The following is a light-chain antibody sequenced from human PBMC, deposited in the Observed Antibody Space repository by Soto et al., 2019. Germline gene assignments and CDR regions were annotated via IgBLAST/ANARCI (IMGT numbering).Light chain of an antibody. CDR3: MQSIQLPRT. CDR1: QSLLHSNGYNY. CDR2: LGS. Sequence: DIVMTQSPLSLPVTPGAPASISCRSSQSLLHSNGYNYLDWDLQKPVQSPQLLIYLGSNRASGVPDRFSGSGSGTDFTLKISRVEAEDVGVYYCMQSIQLPRTFGPGTKVDIK. V-gene: IGKV2-28*01. J-gene: IGKJ3*01.